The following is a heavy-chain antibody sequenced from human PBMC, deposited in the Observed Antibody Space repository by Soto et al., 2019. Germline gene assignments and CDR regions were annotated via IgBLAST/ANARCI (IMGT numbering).Heavy chain of an antibody. Sequence: QVHLVQSGPEVKEPGASVRVSCKASGYTFINYNIFWVRQAPGQGLEWMGWISTSNGDTNYAQNFQGRVTMTTDTSTSTAYVELRSLRYDDTAVYYCARDITGATGDYWGQGTLVTVSS. J-gene: IGHJ4*02. CDR2: ISTSNGDT. D-gene: IGHD1-26*01. V-gene: IGHV1-18*01. CDR1: GYTFINYN. CDR3: ARDITGATGDY.